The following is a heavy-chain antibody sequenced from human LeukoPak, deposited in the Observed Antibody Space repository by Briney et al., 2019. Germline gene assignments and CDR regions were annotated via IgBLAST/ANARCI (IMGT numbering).Heavy chain of an antibody. J-gene: IGHJ4*02. CDR3: ARGKRYSSSWATSDY. CDR1: GYTLTELS. Sequence: ASVKVSCKVSGYTLTELSMHWVRQAPGKGLEWMGGFDPEDGETIYAQKFQGRVTMTEDTSTDTAYLELSSLRSDDTAVYYCARGKRYSSSWATSDYWGQGTLVTVSS. D-gene: IGHD6-13*01. V-gene: IGHV1-24*01. CDR2: FDPEDGET.